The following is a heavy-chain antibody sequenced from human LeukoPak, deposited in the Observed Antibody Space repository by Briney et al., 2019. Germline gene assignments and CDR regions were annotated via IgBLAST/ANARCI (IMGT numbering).Heavy chain of an antibody. D-gene: IGHD3-22*01. CDR3: ARAYYYDGSAYYPEAY. J-gene: IGHJ4*02. CDR1: GYTFTSYY. Sequence: GASVKVSCKASGYTFTSYYIQWMRQAPGQGLQWMGIINPGGDKIVYAQNFQGRVTLTIDVSTSTVYMELSSLTSEDTAVYYCARAYYYDGSAYYPEAYWGQGTLVTVSS. CDR2: INPGGDKI. V-gene: IGHV1-46*01.